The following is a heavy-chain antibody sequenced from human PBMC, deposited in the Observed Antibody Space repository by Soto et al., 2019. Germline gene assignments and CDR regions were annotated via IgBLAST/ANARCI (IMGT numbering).Heavy chain of an antibody. CDR1: GGSISSSSYY. CDR3: AGLYDFWSGYYLADCQRHDSSYYYDYMDV. Sequence: SETLSLTCTVSGGSISSSSYYWGWIRQPPGKGLEWIGSIYYSGSTYYNPSLKSRVTISVDTSKNQFSLKLSSVTAADTAVDYCAGLYDFWSGYYLADCQRHDSSYYYDYMDVWGKGCTVSV. J-gene: IGHJ6*03. D-gene: IGHD3-3*01. V-gene: IGHV4-39*01. CDR2: IYYSGST.